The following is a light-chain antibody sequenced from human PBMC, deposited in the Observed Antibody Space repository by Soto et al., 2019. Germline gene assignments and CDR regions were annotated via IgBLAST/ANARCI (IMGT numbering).Light chain of an antibody. CDR2: GTS. CDR1: QSVISTY. CDR3: QHYGSSPPYT. Sequence: EIVLTQSPGTLSLSPGERATLSCRASQSVISTYLAWYQQKPGQAPRLLIYGTSSRPTGIPDRFNGSGSGTDFTLTISRLEPEDFAVYYCQHYGSSPPYTFGQGTKLEIK. V-gene: IGKV3-20*01. J-gene: IGKJ2*01.